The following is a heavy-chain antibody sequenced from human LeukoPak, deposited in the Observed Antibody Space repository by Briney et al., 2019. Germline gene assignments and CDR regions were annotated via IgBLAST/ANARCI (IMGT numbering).Heavy chain of an antibody. Sequence: PGGSLRLSCAASGFTFSSYSVNWVRQAPGRGLEWVSYISSSSTTIYYADSVKGRFTISRDNAKNSLYLQMNSLRDEDTAVYYCARRWGAVGWYFDYWGQGTLVTVSS. CDR2: ISSSSTTI. D-gene: IGHD5-24*01. J-gene: IGHJ4*02. V-gene: IGHV3-48*02. CDR1: GFTFSSYS. CDR3: ARRWGAVGWYFDY.